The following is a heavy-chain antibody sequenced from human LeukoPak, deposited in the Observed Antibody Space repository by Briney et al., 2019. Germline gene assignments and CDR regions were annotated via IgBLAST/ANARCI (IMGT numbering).Heavy chain of an antibody. J-gene: IGHJ4*02. CDR2: IKQDGSEK. V-gene: IGHV3-7*01. CDR1: GFTFSSYW. CDR3: ARSTKYSSSWYVPVRFDY. Sequence: GGSLRLSCAASGFTFSSYWMSWVRQAPGKGLEWVANIKQDGSEKYYVDSVKGRFTISRDIAKNSLYLQMNSLRAEDTTVYYCARSTKYSSSWYVPVRFDYWGQGTLVTVSS. D-gene: IGHD6-13*01.